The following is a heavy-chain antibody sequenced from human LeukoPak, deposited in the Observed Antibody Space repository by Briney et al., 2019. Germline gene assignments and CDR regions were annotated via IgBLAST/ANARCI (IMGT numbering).Heavy chain of an antibody. V-gene: IGHV1-2*06. CDR1: GYTFTDNY. Sequence: ASVKVSCKASGYTFTDNYIHWVRQAPGQGLEWMGRVIPDSGGINYAQKFQGRVTMTRDTSINTAFVELRRLRSDDTATYYCARAQNYHDRSGYSDDTFDVWGHGTMITVSS. CDR2: VIPDSGGI. J-gene: IGHJ3*01. D-gene: IGHD3-22*01. CDR3: ARAQNYHDRSGYSDDTFDV.